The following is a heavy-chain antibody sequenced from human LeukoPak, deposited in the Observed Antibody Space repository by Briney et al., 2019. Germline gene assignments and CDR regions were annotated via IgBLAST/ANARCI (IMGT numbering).Heavy chain of an antibody. D-gene: IGHD2-8*01. J-gene: IGHJ6*03. CDR1: GYTFINYG. CDR3: ARVPGLPKWYYYYYYMDV. Sequence: GASVKVSCKASGYTFINYGIAWVRQAPGQGLEWMGWISAYNGNTNYAQKLQGRVTMTTDTSTSTAYMELRSLRSDDTAVYYCARVPGLPKWYYYYYYMDVWGKGTTVTVSS. CDR2: ISAYNGNT. V-gene: IGHV1-18*01.